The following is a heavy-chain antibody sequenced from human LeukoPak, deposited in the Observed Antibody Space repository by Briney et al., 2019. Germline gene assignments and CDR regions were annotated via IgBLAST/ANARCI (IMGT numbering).Heavy chain of an antibody. Sequence: GGSLRLSCAASGFTFSTYAMSWVRQAPGKGLEWVSAISGSSGSTSYADSVKGRFTISRDNSKNTLYLQMNSLRAEDTAVYYCAKDRLLWFGELLFVGSYWGQGTLVTVSS. J-gene: IGHJ4*02. D-gene: IGHD3-10*01. CDR1: GFTFSTYA. CDR3: AKDRLLWFGELLFVGSY. CDR2: ISGSSGST. V-gene: IGHV3-23*01.